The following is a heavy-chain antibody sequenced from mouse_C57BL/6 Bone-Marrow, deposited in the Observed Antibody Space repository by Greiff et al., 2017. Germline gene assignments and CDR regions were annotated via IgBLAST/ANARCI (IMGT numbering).Heavy chain of an antibody. Sequence: QVQLQQSGAELAKPGASVKLSCKASGYTFTSYWMHWVKQRPGQGLEWIGYINPSSGYTKYNQKFKDKATLTAAKSSSTAYMQLSSLTYEDSAVYYCAAGNYCGSSQFAYWGQGTLVTVSA. J-gene: IGHJ3*01. CDR2: INPSSGYT. V-gene: IGHV1-7*01. D-gene: IGHD1-1*01. CDR1: GYTFTSYW. CDR3: AAGNYCGSSQFAY.